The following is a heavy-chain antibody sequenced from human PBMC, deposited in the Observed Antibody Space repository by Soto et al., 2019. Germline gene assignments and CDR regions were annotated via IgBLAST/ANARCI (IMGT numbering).Heavy chain of an antibody. Sequence: QVQLVESGGGVVQPGRSLSLSCAASGFSFSDYPMHWVRQAPGKGLEWVASISSTGMKEYYGDSVKGRLTISRDSSKNTLYLQMSSLRAEDTAVYYCARESCYSDSSGNYFSNYFASWGQGTLVTVSS. J-gene: IGHJ4*02. CDR2: ISSTGMKE. V-gene: IGHV3-30*04. D-gene: IGHD3-22*01. CDR1: GFSFSDYP. CDR3: ARESCYSDSSGNYFSNYFAS.